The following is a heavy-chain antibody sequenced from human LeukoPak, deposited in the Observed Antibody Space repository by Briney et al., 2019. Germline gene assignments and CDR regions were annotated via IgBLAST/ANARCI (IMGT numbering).Heavy chain of an antibody. CDR3: ARDGYYYDSSGYYYLRDAFDI. Sequence: SHTLSLTCTVSGGSISSGSYYWTWIRQPAGKGLEWIGRIYTSGSTNYNPSLKSRVPISVDTSKNQFSLKLSSVTGAATAVYYCARDGYYYDSSGYYYLRDAFDIWGQGTMVTVSS. CDR1: GGSISSGSYY. J-gene: IGHJ3*02. V-gene: IGHV4-61*02. CDR2: IYTSGST. D-gene: IGHD3-22*01.